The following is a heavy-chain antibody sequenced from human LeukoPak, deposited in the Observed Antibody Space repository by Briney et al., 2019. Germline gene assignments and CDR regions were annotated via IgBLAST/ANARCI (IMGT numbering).Heavy chain of an antibody. CDR3: AVQYYYDSSGYQTALDY. D-gene: IGHD3-22*01. CDR2: MNPNSGNT. CDR1: GYTFTSYD. J-gene: IGHJ4*02. V-gene: IGHV1-8*01. Sequence: GASVKVSCKASGYTFTSYDINWVRQATGQGLEWMGWMNPNSGNTGYAQKFQGRVTMTRNTSISTAYMELSSLRSEDTAVYYCAVQYYYDSSGYQTALDYWGQGTLVTVSS.